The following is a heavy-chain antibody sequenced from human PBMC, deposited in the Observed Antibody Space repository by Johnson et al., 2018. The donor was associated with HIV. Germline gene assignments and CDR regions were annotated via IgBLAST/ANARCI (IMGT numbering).Heavy chain of an antibody. Sequence: QVQLVESGGGVVQPGGSMRLACAASGLNFSDYSMHWVRQAPGKGLEWVSVIYSGGSTYYADSVKGRFTISRDNSKNTLYLQMNSLRDEDTAVYYCARGGGCGGDCYSGYDAFDIWGQGTMVTVSS. CDR2: IYSGGST. CDR1: GLNFSDYS. V-gene: IGHV3-NL1*01. J-gene: IGHJ3*02. D-gene: IGHD2-21*01. CDR3: ARGGGCGGDCYSGYDAFDI.